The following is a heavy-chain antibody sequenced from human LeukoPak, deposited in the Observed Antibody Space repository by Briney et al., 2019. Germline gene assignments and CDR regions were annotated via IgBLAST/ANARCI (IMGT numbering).Heavy chain of an antibody. V-gene: IGHV4-34*01. Sequence: SETLSLTCAVYGGSFSGYYWSWIRQPPGKGLEWIGEINHSGSTNYNPSLKSRVTISVDTSKNQFSLKLSSVTAADTAVYYCARGYSSSWYGRLPDYWGQGTLVTVSS. J-gene: IGHJ4*02. CDR1: GGSFSGYY. CDR2: INHSGST. CDR3: ARGYSSSWYGRLPDY. D-gene: IGHD6-13*01.